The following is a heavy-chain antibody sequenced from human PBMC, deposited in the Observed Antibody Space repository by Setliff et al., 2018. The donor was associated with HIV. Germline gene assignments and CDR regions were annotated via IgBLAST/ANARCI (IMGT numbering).Heavy chain of an antibody. J-gene: IGHJ4*02. CDR1: GYSISSGYF. CDR2: LYHSGTN. V-gene: IGHV4-38-2*01. Sequence: SETLSLTCAVSGYSISSGYFWGWIRQPPGKGLEWIGSLYHSGTNFYNPSHKSRVTIPLDTSTNRFSLKLNSVTAADTAIYYCARQVGSQYSYWAYYFDSWGQGALVTVSS. CDR3: ARQVGSQYSYWAYYFDS. D-gene: IGHD5-18*01.